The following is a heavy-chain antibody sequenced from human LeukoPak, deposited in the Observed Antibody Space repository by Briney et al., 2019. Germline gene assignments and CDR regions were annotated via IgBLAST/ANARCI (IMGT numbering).Heavy chain of an antibody. J-gene: IGHJ6*02. V-gene: IGHV4-59*01. D-gene: IGHD3-22*01. CDR2: IYYSGNT. CDR1: AGSPNSYY. Sequence: SETLSLTCTVSAGSPNSYYWSWIRQPPGKGLEWIGYIYYSGNTNYNPSLKSRVTISVDTSKNQFSLKLSSVTAADTAVYYCARESYYDSSGYYDYYYGMDVWGQGTTVTVSS. CDR3: ARESYYDSSGYYDYYYGMDV.